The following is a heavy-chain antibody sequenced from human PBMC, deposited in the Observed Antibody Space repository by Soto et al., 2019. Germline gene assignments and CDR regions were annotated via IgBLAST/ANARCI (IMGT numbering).Heavy chain of an antibody. CDR2: IYYSGST. CDR1: GGSISSYY. CDR3: ARVGDCGGDCLSYYYYGMDV. J-gene: IGHJ6*02. Sequence: QVQLQESGPGLVKPSETLSLTCTVSGGSISSYYWSWIRQPPGKGLEWIGYIYYSGSTNYNPSLKSRVTISVDTSKNQFSLKLSSVTAADTAVYYCARVGDCGGDCLSYYYYGMDVWGQGTTVTVSS. V-gene: IGHV4-59*01. D-gene: IGHD2-21*02.